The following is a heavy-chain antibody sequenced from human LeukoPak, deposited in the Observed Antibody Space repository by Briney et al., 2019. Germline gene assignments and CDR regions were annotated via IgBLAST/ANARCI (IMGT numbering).Heavy chain of an antibody. CDR3: ARIEVVPAANWFDP. CDR2: IYYSGST. V-gene: IGHV4-59*01. Sequence: SETLSLTCTVSGGSISSYYWSWIRQPPGKGLEWIGYIYYSGSTNYNPPLKSRVTISVDTSKNQFSLKLSSVTAADTAVYYCARIEVVPAANWFDPWGQGTLVTVSS. J-gene: IGHJ5*02. D-gene: IGHD2-2*01. CDR1: GGSISSYY.